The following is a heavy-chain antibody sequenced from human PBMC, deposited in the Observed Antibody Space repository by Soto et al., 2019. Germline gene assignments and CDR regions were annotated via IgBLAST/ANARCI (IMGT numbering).Heavy chain of an antibody. CDR1: GYTFTSYG. CDR3: ARDGYYDSSGYWVVDY. CDR2: ISAYNGNT. V-gene: IGHV1-18*01. D-gene: IGHD3-22*01. Sequence: GPSVKVSCKASGYTFTSYGISLVRQAPGQGLEWMGWISAYNGNTNYAQKLQGRVTMTTDTSTSTAYMELRSLRSDDTAVYYCARDGYYDSSGYWVVDYWGQGTLVTVSS. J-gene: IGHJ4*02.